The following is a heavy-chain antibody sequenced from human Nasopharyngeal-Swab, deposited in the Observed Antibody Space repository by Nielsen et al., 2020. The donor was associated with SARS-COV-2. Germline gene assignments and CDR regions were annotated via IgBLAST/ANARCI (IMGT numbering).Heavy chain of an antibody. CDR2: ISSSGSTI. Sequence: GGSLRLSCAASGFTFSSYEMNWVRQAPGKGLEWVSYISSSGSTIYYADSVKGRFTLSRDNAKNSLYLQMNSLRAEDTAVYYCARGGMVRGVIITYYYYGMDVWGQGTTVTVSS. D-gene: IGHD3-10*01. J-gene: IGHJ6*02. V-gene: IGHV3-48*03. CDR3: ARGGMVRGVIITYYYYGMDV. CDR1: GFTFSSYE.